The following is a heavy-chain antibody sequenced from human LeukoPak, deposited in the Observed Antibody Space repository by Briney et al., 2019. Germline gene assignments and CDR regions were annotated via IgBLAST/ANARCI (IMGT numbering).Heavy chain of an antibody. CDR2: ISSSETTM. CDR1: GFTFSNYY. V-gene: IGHV3-11*01. Sequence: GGSLRLSCAASGFTFSNYYMSWIRQAPGKGPEWVSYISSSETTMYHADSVKGRFIISRDNAKNSLFLQMNSLRAEDTAVYYCARGDYDKYGMDVWGQGTTVTVSS. J-gene: IGHJ6*02. CDR3: ARGDYDKYGMDV.